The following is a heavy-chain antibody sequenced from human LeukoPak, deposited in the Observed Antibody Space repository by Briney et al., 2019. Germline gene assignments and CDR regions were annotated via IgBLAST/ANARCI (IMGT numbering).Heavy chain of an antibody. CDR3: ARDGYYDFWSGYSGYYYYGMDV. Sequence: AGSLRLSCAASGFTFSSYSMNWVRQAPGKGLEWVSYISSSSSTIYYADSVKGRFTISRDNAKNSLYLQMNSLRDEDTAVYYCARDGYYDFWSGYSGYYYYGMDVWGQGTTVTVSS. V-gene: IGHV3-48*02. CDR2: ISSSSSTI. CDR1: GFTFSSYS. J-gene: IGHJ6*02. D-gene: IGHD3-3*01.